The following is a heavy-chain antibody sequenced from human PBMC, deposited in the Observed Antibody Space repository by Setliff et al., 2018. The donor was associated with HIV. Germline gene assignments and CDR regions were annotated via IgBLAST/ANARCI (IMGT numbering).Heavy chain of an antibody. CDR2: INHSGGT. CDR3: ATYSSSWPDY. Sequence: SETLSLTCAVSGGSISSTNWWNWVRQPPGRGLEWIGEINHSGGTNYNPSLKSRVNISVDTSKKQFSLNLSSVTAADTSVYYCATYSSSWPDYWGQGTLVTVSS. D-gene: IGHD6-13*01. V-gene: IGHV4-4*02. CDR1: GGSISSTNW. J-gene: IGHJ4*02.